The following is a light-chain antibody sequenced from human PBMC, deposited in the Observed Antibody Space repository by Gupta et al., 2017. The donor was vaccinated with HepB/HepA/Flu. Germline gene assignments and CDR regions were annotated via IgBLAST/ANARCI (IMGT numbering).Light chain of an antibody. CDR2: MAS. CDR3: QQDNSYSRT. CDR1: QSISSW. V-gene: IGKV1-5*03. J-gene: IGKJ1*01. Sequence: DIQMTQSPSTLSASVGDRVTITYRASQSISSWLAWYQQKPGKAPKVLIYMASNLESGVPSRFSGSGSGTEFTLTINSLQPDDFATYYCQQDNSYSRTFGQGTKVEIK.